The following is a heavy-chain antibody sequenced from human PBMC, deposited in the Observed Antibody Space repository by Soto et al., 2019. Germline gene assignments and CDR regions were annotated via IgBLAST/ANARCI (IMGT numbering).Heavy chain of an antibody. Sequence: QVQLVQSGAEVKKPGASVKVSCKASGYSFTEFGVSWVRQAPGQGLEWMGWINTYNGKTNYAPKVQARVTMTTDTSTTTAYMELRSLKSDDTAVYYCARYQYAVGGDFWGQGTLVTVSS. V-gene: IGHV1-18*01. CDR1: GYSFTEFG. D-gene: IGHD1-26*01. CDR3: ARYQYAVGGDF. CDR2: INTYNGKT. J-gene: IGHJ4*02.